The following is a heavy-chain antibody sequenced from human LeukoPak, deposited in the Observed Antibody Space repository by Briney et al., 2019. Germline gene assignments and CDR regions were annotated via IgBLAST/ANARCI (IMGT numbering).Heavy chain of an antibody. J-gene: IGHJ4*02. CDR1: GGTFSSYA. D-gene: IGHD2-8*01. CDR3: AKNGPKGPFVRYFDY. CDR2: MSGSGGST. V-gene: IGHV3-23*01. Sequence: GASVKVSCKASGGTFSSYAMSWVRQAPGKGLEWVSGMSGSGGSTYYADSVKGRFTISRDNSKNTLYLQMTSLRAEDTAVYYCAKNGPKGPFVRYFDYWGQGTLITVSS.